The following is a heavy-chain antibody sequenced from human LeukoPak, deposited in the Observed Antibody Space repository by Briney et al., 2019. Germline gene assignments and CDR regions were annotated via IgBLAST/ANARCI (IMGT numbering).Heavy chain of an antibody. Sequence: SETLSLTCTVSGGSISTYYWSWIRQPPGKGLEWIGYIYYSGSTNYNPSLKSRVTISVDTSKNQFSLKLSSVTAADTAVYYCARVPIYTNHFDYWGQGTLVTVSS. V-gene: IGHV4-59*01. CDR2: IYYSGST. D-gene: IGHD4-11*01. J-gene: IGHJ4*02. CDR3: ARVPIYTNHFDY. CDR1: GGSISTYY.